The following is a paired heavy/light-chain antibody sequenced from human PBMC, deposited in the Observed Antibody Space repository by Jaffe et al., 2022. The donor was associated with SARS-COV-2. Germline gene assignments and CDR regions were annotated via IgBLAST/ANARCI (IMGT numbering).Light chain of an antibody. CDR1: QGISSY. V-gene: IGKV1-8*01. CDR2: AAS. Sequence: AIRMTQSPSSFSASTGDRVTITCRASQGISSYLAWYQQKPGKAPKLLIYAASTLQSGVPSRFSGSGSGTDFTLTISCLQSEDFATYYCQQYYSYPPLTFGGGTKVEIK. CDR3: QQYYSYPPLT. J-gene: IGKJ4*01.
Heavy chain of an antibody. CDR2: ISWNSGSI. CDR3: AKAVKNRRGVRGVTYFDY. CDR1: GFTFDDYA. Sequence: EVQLVESGGGLVQPGRSLRLSCAASGFTFDDYAMHWVRQAPGKGLEWVSGISWNSGSIGYADSVKGRFTISRDNAKNSLYLQMNSLRAEDTALYYCAKAVKNRRGVRGVTYFDYWGQGTLVTVSS. J-gene: IGHJ4*02. V-gene: IGHV3-9*01. D-gene: IGHD3-10*01.